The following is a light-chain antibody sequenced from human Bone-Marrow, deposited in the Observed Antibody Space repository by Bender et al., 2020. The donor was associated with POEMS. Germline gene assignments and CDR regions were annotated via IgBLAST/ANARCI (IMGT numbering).Light chain of an antibody. V-gene: IGLV2-14*03. CDR3: NSYATSATYV. Sequence: QSALTQPASLSGSPGQSITISCTGTTGDVGGYNYVSWYQQHPGKAPKLVIYDVNNRPSGVSNRFSCSKSGNTASLTISGLQAEDEADYYCNSYATSATYVFGTGTTVTVL. J-gene: IGLJ1*01. CDR2: DVN. CDR1: TGDVGGYNY.